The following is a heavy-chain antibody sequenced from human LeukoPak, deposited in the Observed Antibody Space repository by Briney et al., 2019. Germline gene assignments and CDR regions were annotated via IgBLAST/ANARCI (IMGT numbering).Heavy chain of an antibody. CDR1: GVSISSGGYS. V-gene: IGHV4-30-2*01. Sequence: SETLSLTCAVSGVSISSGGYSWSWIRQPPGKGLEWIGYIYHSGSTYYNPSLKSRVTISVDRSKNQFSLKLSSVTAADTAVYYCARGVSSWFVYFDYWGQGTLVTVSS. CDR3: ARGVSSWFVYFDY. D-gene: IGHD6-13*01. J-gene: IGHJ4*02. CDR2: IYHSGST.